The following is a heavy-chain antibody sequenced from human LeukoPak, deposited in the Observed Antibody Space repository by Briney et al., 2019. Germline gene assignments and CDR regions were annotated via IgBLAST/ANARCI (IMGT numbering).Heavy chain of an antibody. Sequence: SQTLSLTCAISGDSVSSNTATWTWIRQSPSRGLGWLGRTYYRSKWYNDDAVSVKSRITINPDTSKNQFSLQLNSVTPEDTAVYYCARERGSPAWFDYWGQGTLVTVSS. CDR1: GDSVSSNTAT. CDR3: ARERGSPAWFDY. J-gene: IGHJ5*01. CDR2: TYYRSKWYN. V-gene: IGHV6-1*01. D-gene: IGHD1-26*01.